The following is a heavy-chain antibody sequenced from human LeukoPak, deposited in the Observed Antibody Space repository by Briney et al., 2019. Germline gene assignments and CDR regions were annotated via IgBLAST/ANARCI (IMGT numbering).Heavy chain of an antibody. CDR3: ARDRYGDGFAHFDY. V-gene: IGHV1-2*02. CDR2: ITPSDGA. D-gene: IGHD5-24*01. J-gene: IGHJ4*02. Sequence: GASVTVSCESSGYTFTAYAVHWVRQAPGQGLEWMGWITPSDGANYAQKFQGRDTMTRDTSMSTAYMDLNRLTSDDTAVYFCARDRYGDGFAHFDYWGQETLVTVSS. CDR1: GYTFTAYA.